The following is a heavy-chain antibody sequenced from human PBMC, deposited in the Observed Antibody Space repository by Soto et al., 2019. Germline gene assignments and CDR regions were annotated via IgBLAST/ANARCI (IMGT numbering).Heavy chain of an antibody. D-gene: IGHD2-2*01. Sequence: PSQDPPLTCAISGDSVSSNSVAWNWIRQSPSRGLEWLGRTYYRSKWYYDYAVSVKSRTTISPDTSKNQFSLQLDSVTPEDTAVYYCARDQVPAALLGWFDPWGQGTLVTVSS. CDR3: ARDQVPAALLGWFDP. CDR1: GDSVSSNSVA. CDR2: TYYRSKWYY. V-gene: IGHV6-1*01. J-gene: IGHJ5*02.